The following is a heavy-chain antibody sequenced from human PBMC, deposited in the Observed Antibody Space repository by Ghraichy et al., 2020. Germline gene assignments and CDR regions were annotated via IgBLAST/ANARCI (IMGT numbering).Heavy chain of an antibody. CDR3: ARGKSTYYYDSSGYYCAFDY. CDR2: INHSGST. Sequence: SETLSLTCAVYGGSFSGYYWSWIRQPPGKGLEWIGEINHSGSTNYNPSLKSRVTISVDTSKNQFSLKLSSVTAADTAVYYCARGKSTYYYDSSGYYCAFDYWGQGTLVTVSS. V-gene: IGHV4-34*01. CDR1: GGSFSGYY. J-gene: IGHJ4*02. D-gene: IGHD3-22*01.